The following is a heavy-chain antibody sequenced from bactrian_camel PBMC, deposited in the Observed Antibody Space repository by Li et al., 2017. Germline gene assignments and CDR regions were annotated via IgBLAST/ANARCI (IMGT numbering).Heavy chain of an antibody. CDR1: TGTFSSAC. CDR3: AADAWGGGSWCNTRDAYSY. D-gene: IGHD2*01. V-gene: IGHV3S26*01. J-gene: IGHJ4*01. Sequence: ESGGGSVQAGGSLRLSCTARTGTFSSACLAWFHQAPGKEREGVAAIDNDGETNYAASMKDRFTISRDNAECSLTLQMNSLTPEDTAMYYCAADAWGGGSWCNTRDAYSYWGQGTQVTVS. CDR2: IDNDGET.